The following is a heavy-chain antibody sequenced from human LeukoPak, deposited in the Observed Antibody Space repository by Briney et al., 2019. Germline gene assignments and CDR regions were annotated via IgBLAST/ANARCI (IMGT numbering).Heavy chain of an antibody. CDR3: ARIARLAGTFYFDY. Sequence: PSETLSLTCAVYGGSFSGYYWSWIRQPPGKGLEWIGEINHSGSTNYNPSLKSRVTISVDTSKTQFSLKLSSVTAAATAVYYCARIARLAGTFYFDYWGQGTLVTVSS. CDR1: GGSFSGYY. D-gene: IGHD6-19*01. J-gene: IGHJ4*02. CDR2: INHSGST. V-gene: IGHV4-34*01.